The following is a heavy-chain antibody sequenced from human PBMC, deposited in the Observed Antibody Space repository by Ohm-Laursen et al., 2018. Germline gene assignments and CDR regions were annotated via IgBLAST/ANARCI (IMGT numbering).Heavy chain of an antibody. CDR3: ARAVRNQLVSDY. CDR2: MNPNSGNT. Sequence: SVKVSCKISGYTFTTYDITWVRQAAGQGPEWMGWMNPNSGNTGYAQKFRDRVTMTSDTSISTAYMELYGLTSEDTAAYYCARAVRNQLVSDYWGQGTLVTVSS. CDR1: GYTFTTYD. V-gene: IGHV1-8*02. D-gene: IGHD1-1*01. J-gene: IGHJ4*02.